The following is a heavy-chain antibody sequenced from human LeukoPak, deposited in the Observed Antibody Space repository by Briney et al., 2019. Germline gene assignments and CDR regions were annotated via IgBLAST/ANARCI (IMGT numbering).Heavy chain of an antibody. Sequence: APVKVSCKASGYTFTSYAMHWVRQAPGQRLEWMGWINAGNGNTKYSQKFQGRVTITRDTSASTAYMELSSLRSEDTAVYYCARGPPSRYSGSSFDYWGQGTLVTVSS. D-gene: IGHD1-26*01. CDR1: GYTFTSYA. CDR2: INAGNGNT. V-gene: IGHV1-3*01. CDR3: ARGPPSRYSGSSFDY. J-gene: IGHJ4*02.